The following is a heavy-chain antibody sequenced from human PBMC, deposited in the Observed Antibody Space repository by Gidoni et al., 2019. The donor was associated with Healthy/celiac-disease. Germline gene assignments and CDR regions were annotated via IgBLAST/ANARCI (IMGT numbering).Heavy chain of an antibody. J-gene: IGHJ4*02. D-gene: IGHD2-15*01. Sequence: EVQLLESGGGLVQPGGSLGLSCAASGFTFSSYAMSWVRQAPGKGLEWVSAISGSGGSTYYADSVKGRFTISRDNSKNTLYLQMNSLRAEDTAVYYCAKSGIVVVVAATDYWGQGTLVTVSS. CDR2: ISGSGGST. V-gene: IGHV3-23*01. CDR3: AKSGIVVVVAATDY. CDR1: GFTFSSYA.